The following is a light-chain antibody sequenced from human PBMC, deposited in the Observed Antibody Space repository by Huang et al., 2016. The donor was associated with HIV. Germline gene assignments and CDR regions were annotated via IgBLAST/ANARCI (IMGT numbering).Light chain of an antibody. Sequence: ERVMTQSPATVSLSPGERATLSCRASLSVSTNLAWYQQRPGQAPRLLIYGASTRATGIPARFSGGGSGAEFTLTISSLQSEDFAAYYCQQYDNWPLTFGGGTKVQIK. CDR3: QQYDNWPLT. V-gene: IGKV3-15*01. J-gene: IGKJ4*01. CDR2: GAS. CDR1: LSVSTN.